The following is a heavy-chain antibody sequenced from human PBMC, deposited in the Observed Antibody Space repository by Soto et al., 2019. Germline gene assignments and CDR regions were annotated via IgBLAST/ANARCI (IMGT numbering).Heavy chain of an antibody. V-gene: IGHV4-39*01. Sequence: SETLSLTCTVSGGSISSSSYYWGWIRQPPGKGLEWIGSIYYSGSTYYNPSLKSRVTISVDTSKNKFSLKLSSVTAADTAVYYCAGGRRGMATIDFAYWGQGTLVTVSS. CDR2: IYYSGST. CDR3: AGGRRGMATIDFAY. J-gene: IGHJ4*02. CDR1: GGSISSSSYY. D-gene: IGHD5-12*01.